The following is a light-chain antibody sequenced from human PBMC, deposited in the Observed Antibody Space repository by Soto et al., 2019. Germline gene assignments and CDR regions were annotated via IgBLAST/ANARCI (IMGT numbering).Light chain of an antibody. CDR1: QSVLYSSNNKNY. CDR3: QQYYSTPYT. Sequence: DIVMTQSPDSLAVSLGERATINCKSSQSVLYSSNNKNYLAWYQQKPGQPPNLLIYWASTRESGVPDRFSGSGSGTDFTLTISSLQADDVAVYYCQQYYSTPYTFGQGTKLEIK. V-gene: IGKV4-1*01. J-gene: IGKJ2*01. CDR2: WAS.